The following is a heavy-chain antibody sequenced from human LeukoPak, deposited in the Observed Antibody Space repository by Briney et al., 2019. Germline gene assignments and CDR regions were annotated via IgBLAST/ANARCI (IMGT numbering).Heavy chain of an antibody. Sequence: PGGSLRLSCAASGFTFSDYWMNWVRQAPGKGLEWVANMKEDGSEKYCVDCVKGRFTISRDNAKNSLYLQMNSLRVEDTAVYYCARDHYYYGSGSYYMFWGQGTLVTVSS. V-gene: IGHV3-7*03. CDR1: GFTFSDYW. J-gene: IGHJ4*02. CDR2: MKEDGSEK. D-gene: IGHD3-10*01. CDR3: ARDHYYYGSGSYYMF.